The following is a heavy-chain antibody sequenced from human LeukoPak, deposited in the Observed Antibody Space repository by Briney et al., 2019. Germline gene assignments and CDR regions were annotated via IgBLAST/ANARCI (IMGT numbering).Heavy chain of an antibody. CDR2: IYTSGSP. CDR1: GGSISSYY. J-gene: IGHJ5*02. Sequence: SETLSLTCTVSGGSISSYYWSWIRQPAGKGLEWIGRIYTSGSPNYNPSLKSRVTMSVDTSKNQFSLKLSSVTAADTAVYYCARESDSGYDWSWFDPWGQGTLVTVSS. D-gene: IGHD5-12*01. V-gene: IGHV4-4*07. CDR3: ARESDSGYDWSWFDP.